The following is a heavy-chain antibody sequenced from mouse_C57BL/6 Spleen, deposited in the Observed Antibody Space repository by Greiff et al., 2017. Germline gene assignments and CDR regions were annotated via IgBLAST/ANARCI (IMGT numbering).Heavy chain of an antibody. Sequence: VQLQQSGAELVKPGASVKLSCKASGYTFTSYWMHWVKQRPGQGLEWIGMIHPNSGSTNYNEKFKSKATLTVDKSSSTAYMQLSSLTSEDSAVYYCAKGNYYYGSSYYAMDYWGQGTSVTVSS. J-gene: IGHJ4*01. CDR3: AKGNYYYGSSYYAMDY. CDR1: GYTFTSYW. V-gene: IGHV1-64*01. CDR2: IHPNSGST. D-gene: IGHD1-1*01.